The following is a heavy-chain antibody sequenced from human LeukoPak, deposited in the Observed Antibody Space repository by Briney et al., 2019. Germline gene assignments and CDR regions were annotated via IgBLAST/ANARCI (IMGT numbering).Heavy chain of an antibody. J-gene: IGHJ6*02. D-gene: IGHD2-2*01. CDR2: INPNSGGT. Sequence: ASVKVSCKASGYTFTSYDINWVRQAPGQGLEWMGWINPNSGGTNYAQKFQGRVTMTRDTSISTAYMELSRLRSDDTAVYYCARFRYRTRASMDVWGQGTTVTVSS. CDR1: GYTFTSYD. CDR3: ARFRYRTRASMDV. V-gene: IGHV1-2*02.